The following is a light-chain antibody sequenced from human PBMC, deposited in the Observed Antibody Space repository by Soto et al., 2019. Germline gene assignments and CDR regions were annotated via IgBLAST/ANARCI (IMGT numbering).Light chain of an antibody. J-gene: IGKJ1*01. Sequence: EIVMTQSPVTLSVSLGERATLSCRASQSITNNLAWYQQKPGQAPRLLVYGASTRAAGIAATFSGSGSGTEFTLTISSLQSEDVAVYYCQQYQNWPRTFGQGTKV. CDR2: GAS. V-gene: IGKV3-15*01. CDR1: QSITNN. CDR3: QQYQNWPRT.